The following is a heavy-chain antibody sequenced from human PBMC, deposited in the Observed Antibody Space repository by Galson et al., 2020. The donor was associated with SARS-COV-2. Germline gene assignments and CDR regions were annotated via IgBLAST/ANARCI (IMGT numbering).Heavy chain of an antibody. J-gene: IGHJ6*02. CDR2: ISYDGSNK. CDR3: AKDFYYYGSGSYYPLYGMDV. Sequence: GEFLKISCAASGFTFSSYGMHWVRQAPGKGLEWVAVISYDGSNKYYADSVKGRFTISRDNSKNTLYLQMNSLRAEDTAVYYCAKDFYYYGSGSYYPLYGMDVWGQGTTVTVSS. D-gene: IGHD3-10*01. CDR1: GFTFSSYG. V-gene: IGHV3-30*18.